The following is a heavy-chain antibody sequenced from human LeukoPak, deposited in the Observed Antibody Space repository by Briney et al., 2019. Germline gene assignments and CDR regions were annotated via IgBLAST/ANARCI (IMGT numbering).Heavy chain of an antibody. CDR1: GGSISSYY. CDR2: IYYSGST. J-gene: IGHJ3*02. Sequence: SETLSLTCTVSGGSISSYYWSWIRQPPGKGLEWIGYIYYSGSTYYNPSLKSRVTISLDASKDQFSLKLSSVTAADTAVYYCARTSGVGSVDTFDIWGHGTMVTVS. V-gene: IGHV4-59*08. CDR3: ARTSGVGSVDTFDI. D-gene: IGHD3-3*01.